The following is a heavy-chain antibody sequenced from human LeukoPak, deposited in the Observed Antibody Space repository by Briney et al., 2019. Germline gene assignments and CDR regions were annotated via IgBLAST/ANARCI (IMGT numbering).Heavy chain of an antibody. CDR1: GYSISSGYY. V-gene: IGHV4-38-2*02. CDR3: AKSSWSLFDP. D-gene: IGHD3-10*01. J-gene: IGHJ5*02. CDR2: IYHSGST. Sequence: PSETLSLTCTVSGYSISSGYYWGWIRQPPGKGLEWIGYIYHSGSTYYNPSLKCRVTISVDTSKNQFSLKLSSVTAADTAVYYCAKSSWSLFDPWGQGTLVTVSS.